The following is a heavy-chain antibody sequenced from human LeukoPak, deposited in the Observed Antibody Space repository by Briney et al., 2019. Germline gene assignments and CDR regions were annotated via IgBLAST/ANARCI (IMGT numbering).Heavy chain of an antibody. CDR3: AKGLVGSSIADFFDY. J-gene: IGHJ4*02. V-gene: IGHV3-20*04. CDR1: GFTFDDYG. CDR2: INWNGGST. Sequence: GGSLRLSCAASGFTFDDYGMSWVRQAPGKGLEWVSGINWNGGSTGYADSVKGRFTISRDNAKNSLYLQMNSLRAEDTALYYCAKGLVGSSIADFFDYWGQGILVTVSS. D-gene: IGHD6-6*01.